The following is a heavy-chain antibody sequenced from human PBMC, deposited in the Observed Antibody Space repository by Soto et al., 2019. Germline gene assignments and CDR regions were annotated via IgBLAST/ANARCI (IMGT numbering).Heavy chain of an antibody. V-gene: IGHV5-10-1*01. CDR3: ARHPNTIVVVPAASNYYGMDV. Sequence: GESLKISCKGSGYSFTSYWISWVRQMPGKGLEWMGRIDPSDSYTNYSPSFQGYVTISADKSISTAYLQWSSLKASETAMYYCARHPNTIVVVPAASNYYGMDVWGQGTTLAVYS. J-gene: IGHJ6*02. CDR2: IDPSDSYT. D-gene: IGHD2-2*01. CDR1: GYSFTSYW.